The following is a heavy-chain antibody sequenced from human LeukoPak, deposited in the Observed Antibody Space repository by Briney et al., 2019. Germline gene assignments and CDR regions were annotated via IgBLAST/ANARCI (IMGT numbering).Heavy chain of an antibody. V-gene: IGHV3-23*01. CDR2: ISGGGGSI. Sequence: PGGSLRLSCEASGFTFSSYAMSWVRQAPGTGLEWVSAISGGGGSIYYADSVKGRFTTSKDSSKNTVYLQMNNLRDEDTALYYCAKDPVYSTSQRYFDYWGQGTLVTVSS. CDR3: AKDPVYSTSQRYFDY. D-gene: IGHD6-13*01. J-gene: IGHJ4*02. CDR1: GFTFSSYA.